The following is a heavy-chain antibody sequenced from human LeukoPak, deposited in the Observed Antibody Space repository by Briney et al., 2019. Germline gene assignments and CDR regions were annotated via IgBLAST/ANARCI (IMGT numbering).Heavy chain of an antibody. CDR3: ARGSPSDYGLKNWFDP. Sequence: PSETLSLTCTVSGGSISNYYWSWIRQPPGKGLEWIGYIYHSGSTNYNPSLKSRVTISVDTSKNQFSLKLSSVTAADTAVYYCARGSPSDYGLKNWFDPWGQGTLVTVSS. CDR1: GGSISNYY. D-gene: IGHD4-17*01. J-gene: IGHJ5*02. CDR2: IYHSGST. V-gene: IGHV4-59*12.